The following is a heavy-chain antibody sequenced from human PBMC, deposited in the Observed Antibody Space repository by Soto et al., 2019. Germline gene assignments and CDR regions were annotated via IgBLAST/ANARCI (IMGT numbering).Heavy chain of an antibody. Sequence: SESLSLTYSFSGGSNMSSSSVFYWTWIRQFLGKGLEWIGYIYYTGNTYYNPSLKSRPTISIDTSENQFSLRLTSVTAADTAVYFCASGHDAYKVRYWGQGTLVTVSS. CDR3: ASGHDAYKVRY. CDR1: GGSNMSSSSVFY. D-gene: IGHD1-1*01. CDR2: IYYTGNT. V-gene: IGHV4-31*03. J-gene: IGHJ4*02.